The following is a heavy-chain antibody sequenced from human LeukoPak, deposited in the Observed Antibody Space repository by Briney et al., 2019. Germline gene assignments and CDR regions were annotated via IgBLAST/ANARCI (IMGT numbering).Heavy chain of an antibody. CDR2: INWSADST. D-gene: IGHD3-16*01. J-gene: IGHJ1*01. CDR1: GFTFDDYG. Sequence: PGGSLRLSCAASGFTFDDYGMSWVRQAPGKGLEWVSGINWSADSTGYADSVKGRFTISRDNAKNSLYLQMNSLRAEDTAVYYCARDPYNGGYFQHWGQGTLVTVSS. CDR3: ARDPYNGGYFQH. V-gene: IGHV3-20*04.